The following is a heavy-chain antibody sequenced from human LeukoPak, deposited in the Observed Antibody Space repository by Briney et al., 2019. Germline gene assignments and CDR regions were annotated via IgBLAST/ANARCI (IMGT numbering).Heavy chain of an antibody. CDR3: AREGERPGARGFDP. Sequence: PGGSLRLSCAASGFTVSSNYMSWVRQAPGKGLEWVSVIYSGGSTYYADSVKGRFTISRDNSKNTLYLQMNSLRAEDTAVYYCAREGERPGARGFDPWGQGTLVTVSS. D-gene: IGHD1-26*01. V-gene: IGHV3-53*01. CDR1: GFTVSSNY. CDR2: IYSGGST. J-gene: IGHJ5*02.